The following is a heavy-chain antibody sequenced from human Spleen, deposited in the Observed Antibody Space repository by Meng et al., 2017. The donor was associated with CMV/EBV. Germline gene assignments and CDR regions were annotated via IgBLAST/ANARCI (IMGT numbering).Heavy chain of an antibody. J-gene: IGHJ6*02. Sequence: GESLKISCAASGFTFHDYAMHWVRQDSGKGLEWVSGISWNSGRVGYADSVKGRFTISRDNAKNSLYLQMNSLRAEDTALYYCAKELTTVVDFHYYGMDVWGQGTTVTVSS. CDR3: AKELTTVVDFHYYGMDV. D-gene: IGHD4-23*01. V-gene: IGHV3-9*01. CDR2: ISWNSGRV. CDR1: GFTFHDYA.